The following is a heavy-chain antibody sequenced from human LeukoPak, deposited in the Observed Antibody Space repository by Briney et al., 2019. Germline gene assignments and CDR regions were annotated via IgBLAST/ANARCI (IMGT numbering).Heavy chain of an antibody. J-gene: IGHJ4*02. CDR2: IYPGDSDT. CDR3: ARRVLDYFEH. CDR1: GYSFSSYW. V-gene: IGHV5-51*01. Sequence: GESLKISCKGSGYSFSSYWIGWVRQMPGKGLEWMGIIYPGDSDTRYSPSFQGQATISVDKSISTAYVQWSSLKASDTAMYYCARRVLDYFEHWGQGTLVTVSS. D-gene: IGHD4/OR15-4a*01.